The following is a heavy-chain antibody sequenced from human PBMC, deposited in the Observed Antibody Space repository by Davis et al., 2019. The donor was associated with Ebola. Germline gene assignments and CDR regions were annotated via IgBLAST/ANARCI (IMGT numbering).Heavy chain of an antibody. CDR1: GGSVSSYY. J-gene: IGHJ4*02. CDR3: ARDRKHSYGRDFDT. V-gene: IGHV4-59*02. D-gene: IGHD5-18*01. CDR2: ISYSGST. Sequence: SETLSLTCNVSGGSVSSYYWSWIRQTPGKGLECIAYISYSGSTTYNPSLKSRVTISVDTSKNHFSLKLTSVTAADTAVYYCARDRKHSYGRDFDTGAREPWSPSPQ.